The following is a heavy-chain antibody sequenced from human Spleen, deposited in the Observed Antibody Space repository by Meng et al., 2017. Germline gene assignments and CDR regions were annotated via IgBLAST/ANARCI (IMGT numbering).Heavy chain of an antibody. CDR3: ARGYRSGYHYYLDY. V-gene: IGHV2-5*02. D-gene: IGHD3-22*01. CDR2: IYSDADK. CDR1: VFSLSTSAVG. Sequence: SGPTLVKPTQTLTLTCTFSVFSLSTSAVGVGWIRPPPGTALAWLALIYSDADKRYSPSLKSRLTITKDTSKNKVVLTMTNMDPVDTATYYCARGYRSGYHYYLDYWGQGTPVTVSS. J-gene: IGHJ4*01.